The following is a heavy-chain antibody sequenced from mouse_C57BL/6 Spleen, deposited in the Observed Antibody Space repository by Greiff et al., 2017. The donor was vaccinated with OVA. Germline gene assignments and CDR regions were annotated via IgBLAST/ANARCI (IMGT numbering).Heavy chain of an antibody. CDR3: ARFDFDY. J-gene: IGHJ2*01. V-gene: IGHV5-9*01. Sequence: EVMLVESGGGLVKPGGSLKLSCAASGFTFSSYTMSWVRQTPEQRLEWVATISGGGGNTYYPDSVKGRVTISRDKAKNTLYLQMSSLRSEDTALYYCARFDFDYWGQGTTLTVSS. CDR1: GFTFSSYT. CDR2: ISGGGGNT.